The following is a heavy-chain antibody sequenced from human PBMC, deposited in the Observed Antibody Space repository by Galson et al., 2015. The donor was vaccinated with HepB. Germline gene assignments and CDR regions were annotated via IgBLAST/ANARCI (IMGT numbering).Heavy chain of an antibody. CDR2: ISWNSGSI. D-gene: IGHD7-27*01. CDR3: AKDSVVWGDAFDI. V-gene: IGHV3-9*01. J-gene: IGHJ3*02. CDR1: GFTFDDNA. Sequence: SLRLSCAASGFTFDDNAMHWVRQAPGKGLEWVSGISWNSGSIGHADSVKGRFTISRDNAKNSLYLQMNSLRAEDTALYYCAKDSVVWGDAFDIWGQGTMVTVSS.